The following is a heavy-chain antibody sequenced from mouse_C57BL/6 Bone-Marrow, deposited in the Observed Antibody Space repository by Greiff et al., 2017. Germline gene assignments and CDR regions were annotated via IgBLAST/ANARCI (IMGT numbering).Heavy chain of an antibody. D-gene: IGHD2-5*01. CDR2: IYPGGGFP. Sequence: VQLQASGAELVRPGTSVKMSCTASGYTFTNYWIGWAKQRPGHGLEWIGDIYPGGGFPNYNEKFKGKATLTADKSSSTAYMQFSSLTSEDSAISYCATYYSNYALSMDYWGQGTSVTVSS. V-gene: IGHV1-63*01. CDR3: ATYYSNYALSMDY. CDR1: GYTFTNYW. J-gene: IGHJ4*01.